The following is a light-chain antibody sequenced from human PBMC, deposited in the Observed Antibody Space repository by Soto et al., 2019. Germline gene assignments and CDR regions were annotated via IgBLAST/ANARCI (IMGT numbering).Light chain of an antibody. CDR1: QGIRNA. J-gene: IGKJ3*01. CDR3: QQYNNYPYT. Sequence: ALQCTQSPSSLSASVGDRVTITFRASQGIRNALAWYQQKPGKAPKLLIYDASSLETGVSSRFSGSGSATDFTLTIIGLQPEDFATYYCQQYNNYPYTFGPGTKVDI. CDR2: DAS. V-gene: IGKV1D-13*01.